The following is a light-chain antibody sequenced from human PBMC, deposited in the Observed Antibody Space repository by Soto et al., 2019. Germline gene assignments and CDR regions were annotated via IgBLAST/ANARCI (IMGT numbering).Light chain of an antibody. Sequence: QSALTQPASVSGSPGQSVTISCTGTRSDIGAYDYVSWYQQYPGKAPKLVISYVDDRPSGVSDRFSGSKSGNAASLTISGLQAEDEADYYCSSYTTTTPVIFGGGTKVTVL. V-gene: IGLV2-14*03. CDR1: RSDIGAYDY. CDR2: YVD. J-gene: IGLJ2*01. CDR3: SSYTTTTPVI.